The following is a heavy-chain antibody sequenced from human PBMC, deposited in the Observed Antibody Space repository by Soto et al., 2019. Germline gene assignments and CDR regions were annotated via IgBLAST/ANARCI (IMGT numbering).Heavy chain of an antibody. D-gene: IGHD3-10*01. CDR2: FDPEEGET. J-gene: IGHJ6*02. V-gene: IGHV1-24*01. CDR3: ATYQWFGVVEPGRLDALDV. CDR1: VHTLTDLS. Sequence: XSVKVSWKVSVHTLTDLSVHWVRQAPGKGLEWMGGFDPEEGETIYSQKFQDRVITTEDTSSDTAYMELSSLTSADSAVYYCATYQWFGVVEPGRLDALDVWGQGSTVTVSS.